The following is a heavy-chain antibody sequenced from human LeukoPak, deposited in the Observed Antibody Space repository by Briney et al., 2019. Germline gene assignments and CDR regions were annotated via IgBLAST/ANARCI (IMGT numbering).Heavy chain of an antibody. CDR2: ISYDGSDK. Sequence: GGSLRLSCAPSGFTFTRYALHWVRQAPGKGREWLAVISYDGSDKYYADSVKGRFTISRDHSKNTLYLQMTSLRAEDTAVYYCARDWRWLQTLDYWGQGALVTVSS. CDR3: ARDWRWLQTLDY. CDR1: GFTFTRYA. J-gene: IGHJ4*02. V-gene: IGHV3-30-3*01. D-gene: IGHD5-24*01.